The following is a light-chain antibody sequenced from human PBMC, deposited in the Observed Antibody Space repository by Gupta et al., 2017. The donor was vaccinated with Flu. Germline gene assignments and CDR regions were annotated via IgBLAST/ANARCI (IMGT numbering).Light chain of an antibody. CDR1: NSNIVNNF. CDR3: ATWDNNLRGV. J-gene: IGLJ3*02. CDR2: DNN. V-gene: IGLV1-51*01. Sequence: GSNSNIVNNFVSWYQQVPGTAPKLLIYDNNKRPSEIPDRFSGSKSGTSATLGITGLQTGDEADYYCATWDNNLRGVFGGGTKLTVL.